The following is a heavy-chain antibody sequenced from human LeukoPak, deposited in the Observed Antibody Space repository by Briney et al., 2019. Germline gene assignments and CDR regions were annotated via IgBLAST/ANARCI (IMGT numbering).Heavy chain of an antibody. J-gene: IGHJ6*03. V-gene: IGHV4-39*07. CDR1: GFTVSSNY. CDR3: ASTTNSDYYYYMDV. Sequence: GSLRLSCAASGFTVSSNYMNWVRQAPGRGLEWIGSIYYSGSTYYNPSLKSRVTISVDTSKNQFSLKLSSVTAADTAVYYCASTTNSDYYYYMDVWGKGTTVTVSS. CDR2: IYYSGST. D-gene: IGHD4-23*01.